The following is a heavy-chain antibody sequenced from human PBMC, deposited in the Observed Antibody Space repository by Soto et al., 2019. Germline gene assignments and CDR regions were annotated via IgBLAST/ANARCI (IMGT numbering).Heavy chain of an antibody. J-gene: IGHJ5*01. V-gene: IGHV2-5*02. CDR3: AHGHYKWNDWDCFDS. Sequence: QITLKESGPTLVKATQTLTLTCSFSGFSLRNTEESVSWIRQPPGTALEWLGIIYWDDEKRYSPSVKSRLTITKDTSKNHVVLMMTNLDPMNTGTYYCAHGHYKWNDWDCFDSWGQGTLVTVSS. D-gene: IGHD1-20*01. CDR2: IYWDDEK. CDR1: GFSLRNTEES.